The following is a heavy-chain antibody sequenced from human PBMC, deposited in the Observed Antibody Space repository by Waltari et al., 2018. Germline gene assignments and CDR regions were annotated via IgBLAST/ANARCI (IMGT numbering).Heavy chain of an antibody. J-gene: IGHJ6*03. D-gene: IGHD1-26*01. CDR2: ISTSRSHT. V-gene: IGHV3-21*01. Sequence: EVQLVESGGDLVKPGGSRRLSCAASGFTFNTNNMNWGRQAPGMRLEWLSSISTSRSHTYYADSVKGRFTISRDNAENSLYLQMDGLRAEDTAVYYCARDPYSGGLYGTYYYYMDVWGKGTTVTVSS. CDR1: GFTFNTNN. CDR3: ARDPYSGGLYGTYYYYMDV.